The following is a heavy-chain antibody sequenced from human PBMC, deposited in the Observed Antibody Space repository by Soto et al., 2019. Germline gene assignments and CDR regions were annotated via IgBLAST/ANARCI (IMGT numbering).Heavy chain of an antibody. Sequence: PGGSLILSCAASGFTFSSYGMHWVRQAPGKGLEWVAVIWYDGSNKYYADSVKGRFTISRDNSKNTLYLQMNSLRAEDTAVYYCARDSPSGSSSSPFFDYWGQGTRVTVSS. V-gene: IGHV3-33*01. CDR3: ARDSPSGSSSSPFFDY. J-gene: IGHJ4*02. CDR2: IWYDGSNK. D-gene: IGHD6-6*01. CDR1: GFTFSSYG.